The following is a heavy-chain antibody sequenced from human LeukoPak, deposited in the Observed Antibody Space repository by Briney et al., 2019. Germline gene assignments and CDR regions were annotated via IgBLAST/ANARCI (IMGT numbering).Heavy chain of an antibody. J-gene: IGHJ3*02. CDR2: IYTSENT. Sequence: PSGTLSLTCTVSGGSITSGNYYWSWIRQPAGKGLEWLGRIYTSENTNYNPSLKSRVTMSVATSKNQCSLKLNSVTAADTAVYYCARVDGRTLDAFDIWGQGTMVTVSS. CDR1: GGSITSGNYY. V-gene: IGHV4-61*02. CDR3: ARVDGRTLDAFDI.